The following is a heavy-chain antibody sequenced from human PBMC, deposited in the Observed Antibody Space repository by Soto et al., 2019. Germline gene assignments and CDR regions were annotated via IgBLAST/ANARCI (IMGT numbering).Heavy chain of an antibody. CDR1: GGSISSSSYY. Sequence: PPETLSLTCTLSGGSISSSSYYWGWIRQPQGKGLERIGSIYYSGSTYYNPSLKSRVNISVDTSKNQSSLKLSSVTAADTAVYYCARRAPYYYDSSGSDYWGQGTLVTVSS. CDR2: IYYSGST. J-gene: IGHJ4*02. CDR3: ARRAPYYYDSSGSDY. D-gene: IGHD3-22*01. V-gene: IGHV4-39*01.